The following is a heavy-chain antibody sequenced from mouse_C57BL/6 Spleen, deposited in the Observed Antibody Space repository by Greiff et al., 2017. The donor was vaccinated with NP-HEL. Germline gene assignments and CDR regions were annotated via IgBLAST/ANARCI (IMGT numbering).Heavy chain of an antibody. CDR1: GYTFTDYY. Sequence: VQLQQSGPELVKPGASVKISCKASGYTFTDYYMNWVKQSPGKSLEWIGDINPNNGGTSYNQKFKGKATLPVDKSSSTAYMELRSLTSEDSAVYYCAKVSVTTVVGYFDYWGQGTTLTVSS. V-gene: IGHV1-26*01. D-gene: IGHD1-1*01. CDR2: INPNNGGT. J-gene: IGHJ2*01. CDR3: AKVSVTTVVGYFDY.